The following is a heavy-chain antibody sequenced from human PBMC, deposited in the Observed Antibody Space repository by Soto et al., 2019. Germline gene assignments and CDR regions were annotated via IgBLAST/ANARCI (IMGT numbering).Heavy chain of an antibody. CDR2: MNSDGRTT. CDR3: ATAEVDY. CDR1: GFNVGNNW. J-gene: IGHJ4*02. Sequence: EVQLVESVGGLVQPGGSLRLSCAASGFNVGNNWMHWVRQAPGKGLEWVSRMNSDGRTTNYADSVKGRFTVSRDNAKNTLYLQMNSLRAEDTAVYYCATAEVDYWGPGTLVTVSS. V-gene: IGHV3-74*01.